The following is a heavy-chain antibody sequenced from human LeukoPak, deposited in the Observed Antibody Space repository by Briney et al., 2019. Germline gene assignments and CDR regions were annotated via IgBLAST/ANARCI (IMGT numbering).Heavy chain of an antibody. Sequence: GGSLRLSCAASGFTFGTYGMNWVRQAPGKGLEWVSAINDDAKNTFYADSVKGRFTISRDNSKNTLYLEMSSLTVEDTAIYYCAKRVPYGSSAVYFDSWGQGTLVTVSS. CDR2: INDDAKNT. J-gene: IGHJ4*02. CDR1: GFTFGTYG. D-gene: IGHD6-6*01. CDR3: AKRVPYGSSAVYFDS. V-gene: IGHV3-23*01.